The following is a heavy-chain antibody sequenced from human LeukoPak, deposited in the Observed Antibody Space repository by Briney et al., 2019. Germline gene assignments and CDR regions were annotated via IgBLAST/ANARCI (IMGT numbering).Heavy chain of an antibody. J-gene: IGHJ4*02. CDR2: INPNSGVA. CDR3: ARGAAVGQTRDY. V-gene: IGHV1-2*06. CDR1: GGTFSSYA. Sequence: ASVKVSCKASGGTFSSYAISWVRQAPGQGLKWMGRINPNSGVANYAQKFQGRVTMTRDTSISTAYMKLSSLTSDDTAVYYCARGAAVGQTRDYWGQGTLVTVSS. D-gene: IGHD6-13*01.